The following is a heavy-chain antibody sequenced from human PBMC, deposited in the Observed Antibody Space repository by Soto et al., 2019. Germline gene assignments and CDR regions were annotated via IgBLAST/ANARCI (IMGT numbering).Heavy chain of an antibody. CDR2: IYYTGTT. CDR3: TSNGRGYGGYDYDY. D-gene: IGHD5-12*01. CDR1: GDSISSSNYY. Sequence: KTSETLSLTCNVSGDSISSSNYYWGWIRQPPGKGLEWIGSIYYTGTTYYNPSLKSRVTISGDTSKNQFSLKLSSVTAADTAVYYCTSNGRGYGGYDYDYWGQGTLVTVSS. J-gene: IGHJ4*02. V-gene: IGHV4-39*01.